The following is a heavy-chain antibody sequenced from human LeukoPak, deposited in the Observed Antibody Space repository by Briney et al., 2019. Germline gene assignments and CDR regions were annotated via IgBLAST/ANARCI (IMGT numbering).Heavy chain of an antibody. CDR2: IYYSGST. CDR1: GGSISSYY. D-gene: IGHD5-18*01. CDR3: AREGGYRGYYYYYMDV. Sequence: ASETLSLTCTVSGGSISSYYWSWIRQPPGKGLEWMGYIYYSGSTNYNPSLKSRVTISVDTSKNQFSLKLSSVTAADTAVYYCAREGGYRGYYYYYMDVWGKGTTVTVSS. V-gene: IGHV4-59*01. J-gene: IGHJ6*03.